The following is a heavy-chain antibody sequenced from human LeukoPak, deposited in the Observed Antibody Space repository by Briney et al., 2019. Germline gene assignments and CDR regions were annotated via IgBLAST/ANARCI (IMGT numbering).Heavy chain of an antibody. V-gene: IGHV3-23*01. CDR3: ARAGKAYYYDSSGYSTEY. CDR1: GFTFNSYA. J-gene: IGHJ4*02. CDR2: ISGSGGST. Sequence: GGSLRLSCAASGFTFNSYAINWVRQAPGKGLEWVSAISGSGGSTYYVDSVRGRFTISRDNPKNTLYLQMNGLRAEDTAVYYCARAGKAYYYDSSGYSTEYWGQGTLVTVSS. D-gene: IGHD3-22*01.